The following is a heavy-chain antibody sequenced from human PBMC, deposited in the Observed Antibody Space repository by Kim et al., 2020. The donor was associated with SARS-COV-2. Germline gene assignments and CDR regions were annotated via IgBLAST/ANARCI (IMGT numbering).Heavy chain of an antibody. J-gene: IGHJ4*02. D-gene: IGHD6-13*01. CDR3: ARAGYSSTWSIDY. Sequence: GGSLRLSCAASGFTFSDYYMSWIRQAPGKGLEWVSYISSIGNTIYYADSVKGRFTISRDNAKNSLYLQMNSLRAEDTAVYYCARAGYSSTWSIDYWGQGTLVTVSS. V-gene: IGHV3-11*01. CDR1: GFTFSDYY. CDR2: ISSIGNTI.